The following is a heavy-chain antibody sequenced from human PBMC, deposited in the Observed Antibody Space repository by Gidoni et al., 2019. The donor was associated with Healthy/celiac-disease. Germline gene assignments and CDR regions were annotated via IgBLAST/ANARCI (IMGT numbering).Heavy chain of an antibody. Sequence: GSIGYADSVKGRFTISRDNAKNSLYLQMNSLRAEDTALYYCAKDHYYDSSGYYDSYYYGMDVWGQGTTVTVSS. D-gene: IGHD3-22*01. CDR3: AKDHYYDSSGYYDSYYYGMDV. V-gene: IGHV3-9*01. CDR2: GSI. J-gene: IGHJ6*02.